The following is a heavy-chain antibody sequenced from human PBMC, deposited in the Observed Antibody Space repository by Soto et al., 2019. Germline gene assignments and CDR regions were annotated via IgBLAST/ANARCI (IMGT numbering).Heavy chain of an antibody. V-gene: IGHV3-13*01. CDR2: ITTGGNA. J-gene: IGHJ3*01. CDR1: RFSFSNDD. Sequence: GSLRLSCAASRFSFSNDDMHWVRQPKGKGLEWVSGITTGGNAYFADSVKGRFSISRENAKNSFYLQTSSLRAEDTAMYYCVRVNADAYDVWGQGTMVTVSS. CDR3: VRVNADAYDV.